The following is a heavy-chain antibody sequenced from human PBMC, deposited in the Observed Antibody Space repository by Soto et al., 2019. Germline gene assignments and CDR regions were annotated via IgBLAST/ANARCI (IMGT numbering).Heavy chain of an antibody. D-gene: IGHD3-22*01. Sequence: ASVKVSCKASGYTFTSYDINWVRQATGQGLEWMGWMNPNSGNTGYAQKFQGRVTMTRNTSISTAYMELSSLRSEDTAVYYCARYYYASSGDYRLGMDVWGQGTTVTVSS. CDR3: ARYYYASSGDYRLGMDV. J-gene: IGHJ6*02. V-gene: IGHV1-8*01. CDR2: MNPNSGNT. CDR1: GYTFTSYD.